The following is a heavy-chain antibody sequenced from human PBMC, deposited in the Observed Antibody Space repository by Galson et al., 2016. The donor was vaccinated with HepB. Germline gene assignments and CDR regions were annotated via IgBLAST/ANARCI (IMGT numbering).Heavy chain of an antibody. V-gene: IGHV3-15*07. CDR3: ITGGL. J-gene: IGHJ4*02. Sequence: SLRLSCAASGFTLSNAWTNWVRQAPGKGLEWVGLIKPKTDGGTTDYAAPVKGRFTISRDDSKNTLYMQMNSLKTEDTAVYYCITGGLWGQGTLVTVSS. CDR1: GFTLSNAW. D-gene: IGHD3-10*01. CDR2: IKPKTDGGTT.